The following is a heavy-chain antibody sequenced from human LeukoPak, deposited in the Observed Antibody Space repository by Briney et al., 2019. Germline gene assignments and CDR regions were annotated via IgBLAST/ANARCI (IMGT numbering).Heavy chain of an antibody. D-gene: IGHD3-16*01. CDR3: ARERRAWGEDF. CDR1: GYTFTSYA. J-gene: IGHJ4*02. V-gene: IGHV1-46*01. Sequence: ASVKVSCKASGYTFTSYAMNWVRQAPGQGLEWVGMINPSGGRTSYAQRFQGRVTVTTDTSTSTVYMQLSSLASEDTAVYYCARERRAWGEDFWGQGTLVTVSS. CDR2: INPSGGRT.